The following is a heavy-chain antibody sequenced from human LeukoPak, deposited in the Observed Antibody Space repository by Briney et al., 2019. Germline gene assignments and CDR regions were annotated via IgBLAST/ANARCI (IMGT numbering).Heavy chain of an antibody. CDR1: GGSFSGYY. V-gene: IGHV4-34*01. D-gene: IGHD5-12*01. Sequence: SETLSLTCAVYGGSFSGYYWSWIRQPPGKGLEWIGEINHSGSTNYNPSLKSRVTISVDTSKNQFSLKLSSVAAADTAVYYCAIERDVATYDYWGQGTLVTVSS. J-gene: IGHJ4*02. CDR2: INHSGST. CDR3: AIERDVATYDY.